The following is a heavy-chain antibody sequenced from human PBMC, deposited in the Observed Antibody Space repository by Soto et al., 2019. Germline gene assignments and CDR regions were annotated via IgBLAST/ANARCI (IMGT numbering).Heavy chain of an antibody. Sequence: QVQLQESGPGLVKPSETLSLTCTVSGGSISSYYWSWIRQPPGKGLEWIGYIYYSGSTNYNPSLKRRVTISVGSSQSPFSLKLRSVTAADTAVYYCARPSADYDFWSGYYKTAYYYYLDVWGKGTTVTVSS. CDR1: GGSISSYY. CDR2: IYYSGST. D-gene: IGHD3-3*01. CDR3: ARPSADYDFWSGYYKTAYYYYLDV. J-gene: IGHJ6*03. V-gene: IGHV4-59*08.